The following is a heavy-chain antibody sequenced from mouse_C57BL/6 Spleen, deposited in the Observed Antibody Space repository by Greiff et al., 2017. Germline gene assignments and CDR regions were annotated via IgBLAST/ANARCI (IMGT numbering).Heavy chain of an antibody. CDR2: IDPENGDT. Sequence: EVQLQQSGAELVRPGASVKLSCTASGFNIKDDYMHWVKQRPEQGLEWIGWIDPENGDTEYDSKFQGKATITADKSSNTAYLQLSSLTSEDTAVYYCSTRSSGYVKLGFDYWGQGTTLTVSS. CDR1: GFNIKDDY. CDR3: STRSSGYVKLGFDY. V-gene: IGHV14-4*01. D-gene: IGHD3-2*02. J-gene: IGHJ2*01.